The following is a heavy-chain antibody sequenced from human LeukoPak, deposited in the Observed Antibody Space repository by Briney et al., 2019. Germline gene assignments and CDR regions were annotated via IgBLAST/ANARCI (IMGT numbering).Heavy chain of an antibody. CDR2: ISWNSGSI. CDR3: AKGSQRQQLVPDY. D-gene: IGHD6-13*01. J-gene: IGHJ4*02. CDR1: GFTFDDYA. V-gene: IGHV3-9*01. Sequence: GGSLRLFCAASGFTFDDYAMHWVRQAPGKGLEWVSGISWNSGSIGYADSVKGRFTISRDNAKNSLYLQMNSLRAEDTALYYCAKGSQRQQLVPDYWGQGTLVTVSS.